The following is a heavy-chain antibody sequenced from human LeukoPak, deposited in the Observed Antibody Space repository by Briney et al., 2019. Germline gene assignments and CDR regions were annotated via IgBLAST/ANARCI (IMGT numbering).Heavy chain of an antibody. Sequence: EGSLRLSCAASGFTFSSYWMHWVRQVPGKGLVWVSRINSDGSNTRYADSVRGRFTISRDNAKKTLYLQMNSLRAEDTDVYYCARETDGYYGMDVWGQGTTVTVSS. CDR2: INSDGSNT. J-gene: IGHJ6*02. CDR1: GFTFSSYW. D-gene: IGHD2-8*01. CDR3: ARETDGYYGMDV. V-gene: IGHV3-74*01.